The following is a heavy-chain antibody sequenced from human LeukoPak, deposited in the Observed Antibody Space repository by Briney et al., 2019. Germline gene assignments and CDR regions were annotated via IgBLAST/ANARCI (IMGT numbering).Heavy chain of an antibody. CDR1: GYTFTSYD. CDR3: AHSSGWYPYYFDY. J-gene: IGHJ4*02. Sequence: GSVKVSCTASGYTFTSYDINWVRQATGQGLEWMGWMNPNSGNTGYAQKFQGRVTMTRNTSISIAYMELSSLRSEDTAVYYCAHSSGWYPYYFDYWGQGTLVTVSS. V-gene: IGHV1-8*01. D-gene: IGHD6-19*01. CDR2: MNPNSGNT.